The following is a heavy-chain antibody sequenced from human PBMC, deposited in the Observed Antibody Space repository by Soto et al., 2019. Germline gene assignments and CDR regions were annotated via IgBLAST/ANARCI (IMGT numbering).Heavy chain of an antibody. D-gene: IGHD2-2*03. Sequence: LSLTCAASGFTFSSYSMNWVRQAPGKGLEWVSSISSSSSYIYYADSVKGRFTISRDNAKNSLYLQMNSLRAEDTAVYYCARDGHCSSTSCYDPGASFDYWGQGTLVTVSS. V-gene: IGHV3-21*01. CDR2: ISSSSSYI. CDR3: ARDGHCSSTSCYDPGASFDY. CDR1: GFTFSSYS. J-gene: IGHJ4*02.